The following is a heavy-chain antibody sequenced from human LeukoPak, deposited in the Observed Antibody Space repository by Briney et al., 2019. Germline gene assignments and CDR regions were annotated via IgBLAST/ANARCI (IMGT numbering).Heavy chain of an antibody. Sequence: GSLRLSCAASGFTFSSSAMSWVRRAPGKGLEWVSAISGSGGSTYYYADSVKGRFTISRDNSKNTLYLQMNSLRAEDTAVYYCAREEQSHAFDIWGQGTMVTVSS. CDR1: GFTFSSSA. D-gene: IGHD6-19*01. J-gene: IGHJ3*02. CDR3: AREEQSHAFDI. CDR2: ISGSGGST. V-gene: IGHV3-23*01.